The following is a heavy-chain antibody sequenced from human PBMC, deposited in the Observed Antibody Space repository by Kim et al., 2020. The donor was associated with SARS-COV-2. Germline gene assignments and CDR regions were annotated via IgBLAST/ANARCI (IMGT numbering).Heavy chain of an antibody. V-gene: IGHV3-30*02. D-gene: IGHD4-17*01. CDR3: AKDYAHYGDYHYYGMDV. J-gene: IGHJ6*02. Sequence: VKGRFTISRDNSKNTLYLQMNSLRAEDTAVYYCAKDYAHYGDYHYYGMDVWGQGTTVTVSS.